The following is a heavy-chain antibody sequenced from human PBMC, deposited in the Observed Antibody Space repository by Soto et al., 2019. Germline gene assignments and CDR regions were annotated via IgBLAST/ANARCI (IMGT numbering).Heavy chain of an antibody. CDR3: ARLAQQLVKYYYYYGMDV. CDR2: IWYDGSNK. V-gene: IGHV3-33*01. Sequence: GSLRLSCAASGFTFSSYGMHWVRQAPGKGLEWVAVIWYDGSNKYYADSVKGRFTISRDNSKNTLYLQMNSLRAEDTAVYYCARLAQQLVKYYYYYGMDVWGQGTTVTVSS. CDR1: GFTFSSYG. J-gene: IGHJ6*02. D-gene: IGHD6-13*01.